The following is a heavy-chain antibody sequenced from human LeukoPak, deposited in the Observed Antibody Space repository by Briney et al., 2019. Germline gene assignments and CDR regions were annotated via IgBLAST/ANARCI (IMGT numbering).Heavy chain of an antibody. Sequence: GGSLRLSCAASGFTFSSYAMHWVRQAPGKGLEWVAVISYDGSNKYYADSVKGRFTISRDNSKNTLYLQMNSLRAEDTAVYYCAKDRLRYSSGWYYNYWGQGTLVTVSS. D-gene: IGHD6-19*01. J-gene: IGHJ4*02. CDR2: ISYDGSNK. CDR1: GFTFSSYA. V-gene: IGHV3-30*04. CDR3: AKDRLRYSSGWYYNY.